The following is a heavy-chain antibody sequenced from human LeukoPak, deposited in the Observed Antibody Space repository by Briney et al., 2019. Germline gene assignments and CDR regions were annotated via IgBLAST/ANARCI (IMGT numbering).Heavy chain of an antibody. V-gene: IGHV4-34*01. D-gene: IGHD1-26*01. CDR1: GGSFSGYY. Sequence: SETLSLTCVVYGGSFSGYYWSWIRQPPGKGLEWIGEINHSGSTNYNPSLKSRVTISVDTSKNQFSLKLSSVTAADTAVYYCARAHSGSYFYWGQGTLVTVSS. CDR2: INHSGST. J-gene: IGHJ4*02. CDR3: ARAHSGSYFY.